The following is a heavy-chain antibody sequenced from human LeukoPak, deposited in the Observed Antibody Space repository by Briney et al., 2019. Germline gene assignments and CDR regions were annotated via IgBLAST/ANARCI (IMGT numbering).Heavy chain of an antibody. CDR1: GGSISSYY. D-gene: IGHD3-22*01. CDR2: IYYTENT. CDR3: AGGNFYDSRGHPYHFHY. V-gene: IGHV4-59*01. J-gene: IGHJ4*02. Sequence: PSETLSLTCTVPGGSISSYYWSWIRQPPGKGLEWIGYIYYTENTNYNPSLKSRVTISVDTSKNQFSLNLTSVTAADTAVYYCAGGNFYDSRGHPYHFHYWGQGTPVTLPS.